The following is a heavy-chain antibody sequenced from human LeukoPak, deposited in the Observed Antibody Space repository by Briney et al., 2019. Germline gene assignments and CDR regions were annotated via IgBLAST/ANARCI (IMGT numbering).Heavy chain of an antibody. CDR2: IYHSGST. CDR1: GYSISSDYY. CDR3: AREYYDSSGYYYGLGYYFDY. V-gene: IGHV4-38-2*02. Sequence: PSETLSLACTVSGYSISSDYYWGWIRQPPGRGLEWIGTIYHSGSTYYNPSLKSRVTISVDTSKNQFSLKLSSVTAADTAVYYCAREYYDSSGYYYGLGYYFDYWGQGTLVTVSS. D-gene: IGHD3-22*01. J-gene: IGHJ4*02.